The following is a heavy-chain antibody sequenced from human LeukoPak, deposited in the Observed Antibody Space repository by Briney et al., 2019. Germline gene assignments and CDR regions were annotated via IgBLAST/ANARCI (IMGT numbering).Heavy chain of an antibody. J-gene: IGHJ3*02. Sequence: ASVTVSCKASGYTFTGYYMHWVRQAPGQGLEWMGWINPNSGGTNYAQKFQGWVTMTRDTSISTAYMELSRLRSDDTAVYYWARDGASGYCSSTSCYHDAFDIWGQGTMVTVSS. V-gene: IGHV1-2*04. CDR1: GYTFTGYY. D-gene: IGHD2-2*03. CDR3: ARDGASGYCSSTSCYHDAFDI. CDR2: INPNSGGT.